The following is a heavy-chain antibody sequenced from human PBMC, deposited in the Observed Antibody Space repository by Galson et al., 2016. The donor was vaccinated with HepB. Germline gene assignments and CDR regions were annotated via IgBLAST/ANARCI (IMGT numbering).Heavy chain of an antibody. J-gene: IGHJ4*02. D-gene: IGHD4-17*01. V-gene: IGHV3-66*02. CDR2: IYSGGTT. CDR1: GFTVSNNY. CDR3: VRGVYGDHGWFDY. Sequence: SLRLSCAASGFTVSNNYMPWVRQAPGKGLEYVSVIYSGGTTYYADSVKGRFTISRDNSQNSLFLQMSTLRAEDTAVYFCVRGVYGDHGWFDYWGQGTLVTVSS.